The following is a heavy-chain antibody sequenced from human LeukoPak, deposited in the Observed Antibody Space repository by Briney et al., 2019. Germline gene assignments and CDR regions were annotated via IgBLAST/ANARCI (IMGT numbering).Heavy chain of an antibody. CDR2: INHSGST. CDR3: ARRGYCSSSSSPTGDY. J-gene: IGHJ4*02. CDR1: GGSFSGYY. D-gene: IGHD2-2*01. V-gene: IGHV4-34*01. Sequence: PSETLSLTCAVYGGSFSGYYWSWIRQPPGKGLEWIGEINHSGSTNYNPSLKSRVTISVDTSKNQFSLKLSCVTAADTAVYYCARRGYCSSSSSPTGDYWGQGTLVTVSS.